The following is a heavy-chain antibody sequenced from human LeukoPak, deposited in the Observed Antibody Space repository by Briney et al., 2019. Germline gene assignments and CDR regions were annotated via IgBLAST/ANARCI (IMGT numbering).Heavy chain of an antibody. Sequence: GGSLRLSCAASGFTFSSYWMSWVRQAPGKGREWVANIKQDGSEKNYVDSVKGRFTISRDNAKNSLYLQMNSLRAEDTAVYYCARERLYYDFWSGSYNWFDPWGQGTLVTVSS. J-gene: IGHJ5*02. CDR1: GFTFSSYW. CDR2: IKQDGSEK. D-gene: IGHD3-3*01. CDR3: ARERLYYDFWSGSYNWFDP. V-gene: IGHV3-7*01.